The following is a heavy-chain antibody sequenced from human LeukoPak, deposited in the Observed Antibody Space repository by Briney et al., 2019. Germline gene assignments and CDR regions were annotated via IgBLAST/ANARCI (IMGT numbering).Heavy chain of an antibody. CDR1: GFTFSSYS. CDR2: ISSSSSTI. J-gene: IGHJ5*02. V-gene: IGHV3-48*01. CDR3: AREDNYYDSSGYYSWFDP. Sequence: GGSLRLSCAASGFTFSSYSMNWVRQAPGKGLEWVSYISSSSSTIYYADSVKGRFTISRDNAKNSLYLQMNSLRAEDTAVYYCAREDNYYDSSGYYSWFDPWGQGTLVTVSS. D-gene: IGHD3-22*01.